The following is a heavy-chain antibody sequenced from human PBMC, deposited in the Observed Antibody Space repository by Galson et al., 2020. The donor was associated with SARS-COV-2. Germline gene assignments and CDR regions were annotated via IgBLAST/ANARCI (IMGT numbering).Heavy chain of an antibody. V-gene: IGHV3-21*01. Sequence: GGSLRLSCAASGFTFSNYSMNWVRQAPGKGLEWVSSISGTSNYIYYADSVKGRFTISRDNANNSLYLQMNSLRAEDTAVYYCARAPVNYYDSTGYYYPYYFDYWGQGTLVTVSS. CDR1: GFTFSNYS. J-gene: IGHJ4*02. D-gene: IGHD3-22*01. CDR2: ISGTSNYI. CDR3: ARAPVNYYDSTGYYYPYYFDY.